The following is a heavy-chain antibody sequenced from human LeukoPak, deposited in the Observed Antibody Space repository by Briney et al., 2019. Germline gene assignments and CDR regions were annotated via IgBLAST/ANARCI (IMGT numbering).Heavy chain of an antibody. J-gene: IGHJ4*02. D-gene: IGHD6-13*01. CDR1: GFTFSSYG. CDR3: AKSLYSSSCDY. V-gene: IGHV3-30*18. Sequence: GGSLRLSCAASGFTFSSYGMHWVRQAPGKGLEWVAVISYDGSNKYYADSVKGRFTISRDNSKNRLYLQMNSLRAEDTAVYYCAKSLYSSSCDYWGQGTLVTVSS. CDR2: ISYDGSNK.